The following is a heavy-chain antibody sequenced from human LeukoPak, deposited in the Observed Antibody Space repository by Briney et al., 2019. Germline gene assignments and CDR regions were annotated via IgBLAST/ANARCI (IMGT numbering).Heavy chain of an antibody. Sequence: PGGTLSLSCAASGFTFSSYAMSWVRQGPGQGLEWVSATSGSGGSTSYEDSVKVRFTISRDNSTNTLYLRMHSLGAAATAACYYAKDPRATQHEYCHHWGQGTLVTVSS. CDR2: TSGSGGST. D-gene: IGHD2-2*01. V-gene: IGHV3-23*01. J-gene: IGHJ1*01. CDR3: AKDPRATQHEYCHH. CDR1: GFTFSSYA.